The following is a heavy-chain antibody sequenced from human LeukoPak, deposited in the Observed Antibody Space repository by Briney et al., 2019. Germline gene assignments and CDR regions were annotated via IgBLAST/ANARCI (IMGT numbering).Heavy chain of an antibody. CDR2: INHSGST. CDR3: ATRGGGTFDY. V-gene: IGHV4-34*01. Sequence: KPSETLSLTCAVYGGSFSGYYWSWIRQPPGKGLEWIGEINHSGSTNYNPSLKSRVTISVDTSKNQFSLKLSSVTAADTAVYYCATRGGGTFDYWGHGTLVTVSS. J-gene: IGHJ4*01. CDR1: GGSFSGYY. D-gene: IGHD3-16*01.